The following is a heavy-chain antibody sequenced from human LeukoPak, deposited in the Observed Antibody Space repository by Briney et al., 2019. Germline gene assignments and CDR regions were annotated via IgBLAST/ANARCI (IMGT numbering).Heavy chain of an antibody. CDR1: GYTFTGYY. J-gene: IGHJ4*02. CDR3: AREWGTHSSGYYHQYYFDY. V-gene: IGHV1-2*04. D-gene: IGHD3-22*01. CDR2: INPNSGGT. Sequence: ASVKVSCKASGYTFTGYYMHWVRQAPGQGLEWMGWINPNSGGTNYAQKFQGWVTMTRDTSISTAYMELRSLRSDDTAVYYCAREWGTHSSGYYHQYYFDYWGQGTLVTVSS.